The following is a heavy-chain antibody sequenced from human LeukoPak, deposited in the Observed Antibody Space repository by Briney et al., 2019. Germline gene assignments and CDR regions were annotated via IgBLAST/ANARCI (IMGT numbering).Heavy chain of an antibody. CDR1: GYTFTIYY. D-gene: IGHD1-26*01. V-gene: IGHV1-46*01. Sequence: ASVNVSCNPSGYTFTIYYIHWGRHAPAQGPEWMGIINASGGWVKSPQKFQGRITMTRDTCKRTVYMEMRSLRFKDPAMYYCARDRVYHADSGQLAFWGQGTLVTVSS. J-gene: IGHJ4*02. CDR2: INASGGWV. CDR3: ARDRVYHADSGQLAF.